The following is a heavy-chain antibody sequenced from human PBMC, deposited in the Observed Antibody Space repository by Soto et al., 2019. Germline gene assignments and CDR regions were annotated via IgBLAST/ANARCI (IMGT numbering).Heavy chain of an antibody. J-gene: IGHJ6*02. CDR2: IIPIFGTA. V-gene: IGHV1-69*13. D-gene: IGHD1-7*01. CDR1: GGTFSSYA. Sequence: SVKVSCKASGGTFSSYAIRWVRQAPGQGLEWMGGIIPIFGTANYAQKFQGRVTITADESTSTAYMELSSLRSEDTAVYYCARGAANNWNYAFDYYYGMDVWGQGTTVTVSS. CDR3: ARGAANNWNYAFDYYYGMDV.